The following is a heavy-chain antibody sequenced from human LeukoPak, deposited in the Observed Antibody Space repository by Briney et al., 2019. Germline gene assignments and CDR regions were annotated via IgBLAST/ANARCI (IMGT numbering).Heavy chain of an antibody. CDR3: ASWAYGSGSH. CDR2: INHSGST. CDR1: GGSFSGYC. D-gene: IGHD3-10*01. V-gene: IGHV4-34*01. J-gene: IGHJ4*02. Sequence: SETLSLTCAVYGGSFSGYCWSWIRQPPGKGLEWIGEINHSGSTNYNPSLKSRVTISVDTSKNQFSLKLSSVTAADTAVYYCASWAYGSGSHWGQGTLVTVSS.